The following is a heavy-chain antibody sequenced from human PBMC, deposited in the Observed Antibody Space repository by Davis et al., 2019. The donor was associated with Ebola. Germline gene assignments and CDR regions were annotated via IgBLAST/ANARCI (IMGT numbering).Heavy chain of an antibody. J-gene: IGHJ6*02. CDR2: INAGNGNT. Sequence: ASVKVSCKASGYTFTSYAMHWVRQAPGQRLEWMGWINAGNGNTKYSQKFQGRVTITRDTSASTAYMELSSLRSEDTAVYYCASWFSVTTSGNYYYYYGMDVWGQGTTVTVSS. CDR3: ASWFSVTTSGNYYYYYGMDV. D-gene: IGHD4-17*01. V-gene: IGHV1-3*01. CDR1: GYTFTSYA.